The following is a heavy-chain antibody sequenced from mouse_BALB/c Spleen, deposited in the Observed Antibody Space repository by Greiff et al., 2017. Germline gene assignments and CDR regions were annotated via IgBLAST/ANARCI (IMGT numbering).Heavy chain of an antibody. CDR1: GFAFSSYD. CDR2: ISSGGGST. J-gene: IGHJ2*01. V-gene: IGHV5-12-1*01. CDR3: ARHDYFDY. Sequence: VQLQQSGGGLVKPGGSLKLSCAASGFAFSSYDMSWVRQTPEKRLEWVAYISSGGGSTYYPDTVKGRFTISRDNAKNTLYLQMSSLKSEDTAMYYCARHDYFDYWGQGTTLTVSS.